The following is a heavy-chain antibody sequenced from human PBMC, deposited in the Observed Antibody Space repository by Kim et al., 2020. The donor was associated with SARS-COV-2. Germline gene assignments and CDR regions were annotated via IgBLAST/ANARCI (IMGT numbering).Heavy chain of an antibody. J-gene: IGHJ6*03. CDR2: ISYDERNA. CDR1: GFTFSTYG. CDR3: AKDAGDGGGYYINA. D-gene: IGHD3-16*01. Sequence: GGSLRLSCVASGFTFSTYGMHWVRQAPGKGLEWVAVISYDERNAFYGDSVKGRFTISRDNSKNTLYLQMNSLRDDDTAVYYCAKDAGDGGGYYINAWGKGTTVTVSS. V-gene: IGHV3-30*18.